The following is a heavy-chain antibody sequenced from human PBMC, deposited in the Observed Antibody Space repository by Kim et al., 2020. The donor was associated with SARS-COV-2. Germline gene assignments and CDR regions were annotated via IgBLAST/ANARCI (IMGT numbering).Heavy chain of an antibody. D-gene: IGHD3-10*01. CDR2: ICYSGST. V-gene: IGHV4-30-2*01. J-gene: IGHJ6*02. CDR3: ARGYGSGSPYGMDV. Sequence: GKGLEGIGYICYSGSTYTNPSLKSRVTISVDRSKNQFSLKLSSVTAADTAVYYCARGYGSGSPYGMDVWGQGTTVTVSS.